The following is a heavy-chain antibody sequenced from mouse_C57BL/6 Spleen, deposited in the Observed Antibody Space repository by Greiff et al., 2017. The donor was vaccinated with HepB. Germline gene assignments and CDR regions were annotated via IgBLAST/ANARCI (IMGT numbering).Heavy chain of an antibody. CDR2: INPNNGGT. CDR3: ARRFDYDDVYYFDY. J-gene: IGHJ2*01. CDR1: GYTFTDYN. V-gene: IGHV1-18*01. D-gene: IGHD2-4*01. Sequence: EVQLQQSGPELVKPGASVKIPCKASGYTFTDYNMDWVKQSHGKSLEWIGDINPNNGGTIYNQKFKGKATLTVDKSSSTAYMELRSLTSEDTAVYYCARRFDYDDVYYFDYWGQGTTLTVSS.